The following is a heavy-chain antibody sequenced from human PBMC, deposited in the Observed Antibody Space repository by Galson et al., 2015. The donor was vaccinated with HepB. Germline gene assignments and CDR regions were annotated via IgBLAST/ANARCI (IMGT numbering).Heavy chain of an antibody. J-gene: IGHJ4*02. Sequence: SLRLSCAASGFTFSNYGMNWVRQAPGKGLEWVAVISYDGSNKYYADSVKGRFTISRDNSKNTLYLQMNNLRAEDPALYYCAKDPYLYSALAGNIAGFDYWGQGTLVTVSS. V-gene: IGHV3-30*18. CDR3: AKDPYLYSALAGNIAGFDY. D-gene: IGHD6-19*01. CDR1: GFTFSNYG. CDR2: ISYDGSNK.